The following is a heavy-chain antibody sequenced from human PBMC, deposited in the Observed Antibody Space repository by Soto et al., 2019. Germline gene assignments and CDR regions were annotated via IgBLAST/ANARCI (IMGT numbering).Heavy chain of an antibody. CDR1: GGSISSYY. CDR2: IYYSGST. J-gene: IGHJ2*01. D-gene: IGHD2-21*02. CDR3: ARDLGCGGDCYAWYFDL. V-gene: IGHV4-59*01. Sequence: PSETLSLTCTVSGGSISSYYWSWIRQPPGKGLEWIGYIYYSGSTNYNPSLKSRVTISVDTSKNQFSLKLSSVIAADTAVYYCARDLGCGGDCYAWYFDLWGRGTLVTVSS.